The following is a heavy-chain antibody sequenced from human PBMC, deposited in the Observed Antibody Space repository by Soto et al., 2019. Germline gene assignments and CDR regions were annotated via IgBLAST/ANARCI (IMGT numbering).Heavy chain of an antibody. CDR1: GFTFSSYA. D-gene: IGHD6-19*01. Sequence: GGSLRLSCAASGFTFSSYAMHWVRQAPGKGLEWVAVISYDGSNKYYADSVKGRFTISRDNSKNTLYLQMNSLRAEDTAVYYCARGRSGWRPSILYYFDYWGQGTLVTVSS. CDR2: ISYDGSNK. CDR3: ARGRSGWRPSILYYFDY. J-gene: IGHJ4*02. V-gene: IGHV3-30-3*01.